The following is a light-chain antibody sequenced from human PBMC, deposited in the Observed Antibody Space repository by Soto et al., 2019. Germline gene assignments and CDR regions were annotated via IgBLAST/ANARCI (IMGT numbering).Light chain of an antibody. CDR2: STS. J-gene: IGKJ2*01. CDR1: QSVSSL. V-gene: IGKV3-15*01. Sequence: VLTQSPATLSVSPWERVILSCSASQSVSSLLAWYQQKPGQAPRLLIYSTSTRATGIPARFSGSGSGTEFTLTISSLQSEDFAIYYCQQYHYWPYTFGQGTKLEIK. CDR3: QQYHYWPYT.